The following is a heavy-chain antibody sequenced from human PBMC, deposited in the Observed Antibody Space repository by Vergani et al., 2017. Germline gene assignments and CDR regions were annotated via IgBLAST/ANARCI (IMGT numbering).Heavy chain of an antibody. D-gene: IGHD3-16*01. V-gene: IGHV3-15*01. CDR2: IKSKTDGGTT. J-gene: IGHJ4*02. CDR1: GFPFSNAW. CDR3: TTDFGGGPLSAT. Sequence: EVQLVESGGGLVKPGGSLRLSCAASGFPFSNAWMSWVRQAPGKGLEWVGRIKSKTDGGTTDYAAPVKGRFTISRDDSKNTLYLQMNSLKTEYTDVYYCTTDFGGGPLSATWGQGTLVTVSS.